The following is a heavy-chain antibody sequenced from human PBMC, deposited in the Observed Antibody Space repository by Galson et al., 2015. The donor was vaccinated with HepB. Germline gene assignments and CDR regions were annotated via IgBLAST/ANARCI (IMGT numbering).Heavy chain of an antibody. CDR3: ARAGVGARVCWFDP. V-gene: IGHV3-7*01. CDR2: IKQDGSEK. Sequence: SLRLSCAASGFTFSSYWMSWVRQAPGKGLEWVANIKQDGSEKYYVDSVKGRFTISRDNAKNTLYLQMNSLRAEDTAVYYCARAGVGARVCWFDPWGQGTLVTVSS. CDR1: GFTFSSYW. J-gene: IGHJ5*02. D-gene: IGHD1-26*01.